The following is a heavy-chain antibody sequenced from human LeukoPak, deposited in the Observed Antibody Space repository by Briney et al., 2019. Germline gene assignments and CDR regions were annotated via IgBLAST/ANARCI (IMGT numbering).Heavy chain of an antibody. CDR2: IYYSGST. Sequence: PSETLSLTCTVSGGSISSSSYYWGWIRQPPGKGLEWIGSIYYSGSTYYNPSLKSRVTISVDTSKNQFSLKLSSVTAADTAAYYCARAVTGYYPLYYYYGMDVWGQGTTVTVSS. CDR1: GGSISSSSYY. CDR3: ARAVTGYYPLYYYYGMDV. D-gene: IGHD3-9*01. J-gene: IGHJ6*02. V-gene: IGHV4-39*01.